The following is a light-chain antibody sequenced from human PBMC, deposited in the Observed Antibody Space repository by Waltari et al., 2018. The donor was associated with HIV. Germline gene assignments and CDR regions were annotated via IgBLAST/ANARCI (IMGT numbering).Light chain of an antibody. CDR1: SSDVGAYKF. CDR2: DVP. V-gene: IGLV2-11*01. Sequence: QSALTQPRSVSGSPGQSVTISCTGTSSDVGAYKFVSWYQQHPGKAPKLLIYDVPTRPSGVPDRFSGSKSGNSASLIISGLQAGDEAHYFCCSYSGNYAWVFGGGTKLTVL. CDR3: CSYSGNYAWV. J-gene: IGLJ3*02.